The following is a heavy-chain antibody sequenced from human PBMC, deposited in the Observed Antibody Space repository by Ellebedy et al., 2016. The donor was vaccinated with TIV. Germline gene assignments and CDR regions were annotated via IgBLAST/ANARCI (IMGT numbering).Heavy chain of an antibody. J-gene: IGHJ4*02. CDR3: VRRQMYFYGSGSFFFDY. Sequence: GESLKISCQTSGYNFTNYWIGWVRQTPGKGLAWMAIVYPGDSDTKYSPSLQGQVTISADKSTSTAYLQWSSLKASDTAMYYCVRRQMYFYGSGSFFFDYWGQGTLVTVSS. CDR1: GYNFTNYW. V-gene: IGHV5-51*01. D-gene: IGHD3-10*01. CDR2: VYPGDSDT.